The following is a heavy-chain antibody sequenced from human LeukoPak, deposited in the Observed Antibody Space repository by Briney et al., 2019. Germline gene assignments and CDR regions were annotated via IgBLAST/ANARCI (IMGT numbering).Heavy chain of an antibody. Sequence: GASVKVSCKASGYTFTSYDVNWVRQATGQGLEWMGWMSPNSGYTGYAQKFQGRVTMTRDTSISTAYMELNSLRSEDTAVYYCARDYGANSGWFDPWGQGTLVTVSS. CDR1: GYTFTSYD. V-gene: IGHV1-8*01. CDR2: MSPNSGYT. J-gene: IGHJ5*02. CDR3: ARDYGANSGWFDP. D-gene: IGHD4-23*01.